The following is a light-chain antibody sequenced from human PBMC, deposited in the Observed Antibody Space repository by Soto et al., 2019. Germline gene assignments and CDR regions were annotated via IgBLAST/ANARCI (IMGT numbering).Light chain of an antibody. CDR3: MQGLQPPRT. J-gene: IGKJ1*01. CDR1: ESLLHRNGNTL. Sequence: DIVLTQSPLSLTVTPGEAASISCTSSESLLHRNGNTLLDWYLQKPGQSPQLLIYLVSRRASGVPDRFSGGGSGTDFTLKISRVEAEDVGVYYFMQGLQPPRTFGQGTNVQLK. CDR2: LVS. V-gene: IGKV2-28*01.